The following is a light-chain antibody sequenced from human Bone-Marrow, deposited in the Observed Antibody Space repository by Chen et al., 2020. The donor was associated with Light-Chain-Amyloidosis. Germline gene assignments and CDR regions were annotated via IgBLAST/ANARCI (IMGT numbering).Light chain of an antibody. Sequence: SYVLTQPSSVSVAPGQTATIACGGNNIGSTSVHRYQQTPGQAPLLVVYDDSGRPSGIPERLSGCNSGNTATLSSSRVEAGDEGDYYCQVWDRSSDRPVFGGGTKVTVL. CDR3: QVWDRSSDRPV. CDR2: DDS. J-gene: IGLJ3*02. CDR1: NIGSTS. V-gene: IGLV3-21*02.